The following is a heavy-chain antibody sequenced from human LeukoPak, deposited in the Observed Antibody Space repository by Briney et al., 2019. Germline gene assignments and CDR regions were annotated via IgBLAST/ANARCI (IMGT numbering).Heavy chain of an antibody. V-gene: IGHV1-18*01. D-gene: IGHD1-26*01. CDR2: ISAYNGNT. CDR3: ARVTSTSRGYYGGYFYYGMDV. CDR1: GYTFTSYG. Sequence: ASVKVSCKASGYTFTSYGISWVRQAPGQGLEWMGWISAYNGNTNYAQKLQGRVTMTTDTSTSTAYMELRSLRSDDTAVYYCARVTSTSRGYYGGYFYYGMDVWGQGTTVTVSS. J-gene: IGHJ6*02.